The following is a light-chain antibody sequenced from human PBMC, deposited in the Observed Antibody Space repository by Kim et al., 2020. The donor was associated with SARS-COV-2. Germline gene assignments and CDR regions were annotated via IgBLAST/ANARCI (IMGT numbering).Light chain of an antibody. CDR1: QSVSSSY. CDR2: GAS. V-gene: IGKV3-20*01. J-gene: IGKJ2*01. Sequence: SPGERATLSCRSIQSVSSSYLAWYQQKPGQAPRLLIYGASSRATGIPDRFSGSGSGTDFTLTIRRLQPEDFAVYYCQRYVISPPYTFGQGTKLEI. CDR3: QRYVISPPYT.